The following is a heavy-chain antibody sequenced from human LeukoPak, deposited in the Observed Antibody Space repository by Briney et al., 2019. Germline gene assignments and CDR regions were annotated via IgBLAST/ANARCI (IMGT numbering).Heavy chain of an antibody. J-gene: IGHJ6*02. CDR1: GGTFNSYA. CDR3: ARTLRFGESNYYYYGMDV. D-gene: IGHD3-10*01. Sequence: ASVKVSCKASGGTFNSYAISWVRQAPGQGLEWRGRIIPILGIANYAQKFQGRVTITADKSTSTAYMELSSLRSEDTAVYYCARTLRFGESNYYYYGMDVWGQGTTVTVSS. CDR2: IIPILGIA. V-gene: IGHV1-69*04.